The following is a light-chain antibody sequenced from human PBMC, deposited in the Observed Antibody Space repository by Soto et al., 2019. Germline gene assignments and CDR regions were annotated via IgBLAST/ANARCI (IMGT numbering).Light chain of an antibody. V-gene: IGLV7-46*01. CDR3: LLSYVGARV. CDR1: TGAVTSGHS. CDR2: DTS. Sequence: QAVVTQERSLTVSPGATVTLTCGSSTGAVTSGHSPYWFQQKPGQAPRTLIYDTSNKHSWTPARFSGSLLGGKAALTLTGAQPEDEAEYYCLLSYVGARVFGTGTKVTVL. J-gene: IGLJ1*01.